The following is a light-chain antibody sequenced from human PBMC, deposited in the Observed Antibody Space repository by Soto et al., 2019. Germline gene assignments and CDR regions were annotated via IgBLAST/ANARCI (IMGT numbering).Light chain of an antibody. Sequence: TQPASVSGSPGQSITISCTGTSSDVGGYNYVSWYQQHPGKAPKLMIYDVSNRPSGVSNRFSGSKSGNTASLTISGLQAEDEADYYCSSYTSSSTLLYVFGTGTKLTVL. V-gene: IGLV2-14*01. J-gene: IGLJ1*01. CDR3: SSYTSSSTLLYV. CDR1: SSDVGGYNY. CDR2: DVS.